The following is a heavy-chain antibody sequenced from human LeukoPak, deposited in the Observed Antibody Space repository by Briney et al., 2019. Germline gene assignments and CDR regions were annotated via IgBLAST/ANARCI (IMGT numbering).Heavy chain of an antibody. D-gene: IGHD3-22*01. Sequence: GASVKVSCKASGYPFTSYAMHWVRQAPGQRLGWMGWINAGNGNTKYSQKFQGRVTITRDTSASTAYMELSSLRSEDTAVYYCARQYYDTWEDAFDIWGQGTMVTVSS. J-gene: IGHJ3*02. CDR1: GYPFTSYA. V-gene: IGHV1-3*01. CDR2: INAGNGNT. CDR3: ARQYYDTWEDAFDI.